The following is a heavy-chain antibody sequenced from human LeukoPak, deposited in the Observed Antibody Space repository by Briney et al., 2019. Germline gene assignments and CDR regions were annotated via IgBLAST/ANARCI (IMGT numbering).Heavy chain of an antibody. CDR2: ISAYNGNT. V-gene: IGHV1-18*01. J-gene: IGHJ4*02. D-gene: IGHD6-19*01. Sequence: ASVKVSCKASGYTFTSYGISWVRQAPGQGLEWMGWISAYNGNTNYAQKLQGRVTMTTDTSTSTAYMELRSLRSDDTAVYYCATYPEDYSSGWSGDYWGQGTLVTVSS. CDR1: GYTFTSYG. CDR3: ATYPEDYSSGWSGDY.